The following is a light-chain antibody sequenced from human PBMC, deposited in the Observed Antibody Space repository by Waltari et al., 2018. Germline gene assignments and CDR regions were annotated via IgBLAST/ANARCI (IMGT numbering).Light chain of an antibody. CDR1: QSVGRA. CDR3: QMYVRLPVT. Sequence: EIVLTLSPGTLASSPGERATPSCRASQSVGRALAWYQQKPGQAPRLLIYDASSRATGISDKFSGSGSGTDFSLTISRVEPEDFAVYFCQMYVRLPVTFGQGTKVEVK. V-gene: IGKV3-20*01. J-gene: IGKJ1*01. CDR2: DAS.